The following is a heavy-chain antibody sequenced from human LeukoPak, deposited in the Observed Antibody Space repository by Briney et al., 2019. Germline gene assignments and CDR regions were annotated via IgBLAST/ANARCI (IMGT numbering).Heavy chain of an antibody. CDR2: INPNSRGT. CDR1: GYTFTDYY. D-gene: IGHD5-18*01. J-gene: IGHJ3*02. CDR3: ARRAREYSHDAFDI. Sequence: ASVNVSCKASGYTFTDYYMHWVRQAPGQGLEWMGWINPNSRGTDSAQQFQGRFSMTRDTSISTAYMELSRLRSDDTAVYYCARRAREYSHDAFDIWGQGTMVTVSS. V-gene: IGHV1-2*02.